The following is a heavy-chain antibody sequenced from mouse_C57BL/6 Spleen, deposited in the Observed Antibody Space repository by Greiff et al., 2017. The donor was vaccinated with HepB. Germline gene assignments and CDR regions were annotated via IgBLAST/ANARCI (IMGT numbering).Heavy chain of an antibody. CDR1: GYSITSGYY. CDR3: AREGINFDY. J-gene: IGHJ2*01. CDR2: ISYDGSN. V-gene: IGHV3-6*01. Sequence: EVKLQESGPGLVKPSQSLSLTCSVTGYSITSGYYWNWIRQFPGNKLEWMGYISYDGSNNYNPSLKNRISITRDTSKNQFFLKLNSVTTEDTATYYCAREGINFDYWGQGTTLTVSS.